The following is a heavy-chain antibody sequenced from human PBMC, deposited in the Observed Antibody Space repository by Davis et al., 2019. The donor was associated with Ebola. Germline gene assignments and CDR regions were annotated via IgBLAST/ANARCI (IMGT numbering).Heavy chain of an antibody. J-gene: IGHJ4*02. CDR3: AKDNLLFNYGSGSYPETPFDY. D-gene: IGHD3-10*01. Sequence: PGGSLRLSCAASGFTFSSYAMSWVRQAPGKGLEWVSAISGSGGSTYYADSVKGRFTISRDNSKNTLYLQMNSLRAEDTAVYYCAKDNLLFNYGSGSYPETPFDYWGQGTLVTVSS. V-gene: IGHV3-23*01. CDR1: GFTFSSYA. CDR2: ISGSGGST.